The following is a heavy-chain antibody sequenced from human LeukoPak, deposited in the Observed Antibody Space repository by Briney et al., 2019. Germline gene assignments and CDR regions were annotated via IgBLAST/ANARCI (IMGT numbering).Heavy chain of an antibody. Sequence: SQTLSLTCTVSGGSISIGSYYWSWIRQPAGKGLEWIGRFYTSGTTIYNPSLMSRVTISVDTSKNQFSLKLTSVTAADTALYYCARDYYPAANYFDPWGQGILVTVSS. V-gene: IGHV4-61*02. J-gene: IGHJ5*02. CDR1: GGSISIGSYY. CDR3: ARDYYPAANYFDP. CDR2: FYTSGTT. D-gene: IGHD4/OR15-4a*01.